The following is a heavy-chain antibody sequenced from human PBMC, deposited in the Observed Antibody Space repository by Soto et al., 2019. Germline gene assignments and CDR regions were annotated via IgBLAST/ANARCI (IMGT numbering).Heavy chain of an antibody. Sequence: SETLSLTCTVSGGYISSYYWSCIRQPPGKGLEWIGYIYYSGSTNYNPSLKSRVTISVDTSKNQFSLKLSSVTAADTAVYYCARASRGYYGTSRLEDYWGQGTLVTVSS. CDR1: GGYISSYY. D-gene: IGHD3-10*01. V-gene: IGHV4-59*12. J-gene: IGHJ4*02. CDR3: ARASRGYYGTSRLEDY. CDR2: IYYSGST.